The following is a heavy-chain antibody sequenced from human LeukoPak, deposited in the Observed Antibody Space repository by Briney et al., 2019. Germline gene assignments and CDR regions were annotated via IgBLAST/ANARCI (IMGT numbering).Heavy chain of an antibody. J-gene: IGHJ4*02. CDR1: GFTFSSYA. V-gene: IGHV3-23*01. D-gene: IGHD3-22*01. Sequence: GGSLRLSCAASGFTFSSYAMTWVRQAPGRGLEWVSTISGSGVRTYYADSVMGRFTIFRDNSKNTLYLQMNSLRAEDTAVYYCAPQKRRDSSGYYNDYWGQGALVTVSS. CDR3: APQKRRDSSGYYNDY. CDR2: ISGSGVRT.